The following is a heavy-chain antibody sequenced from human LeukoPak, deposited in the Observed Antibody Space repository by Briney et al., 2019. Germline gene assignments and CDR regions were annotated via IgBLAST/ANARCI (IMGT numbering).Heavy chain of an antibody. Sequence: GGSLRLSCAASGFTFSDYYMSWIRQAPGKGLEWVSYISSSGTNIYYADSVKGRFTISRDNAKNSLYLQMNSLRAEDTAVYYCATPSVVVVPAELNWGQGTLVTVSS. D-gene: IGHD2-15*01. V-gene: IGHV3-11*01. J-gene: IGHJ4*02. CDR3: ATPSVVVVPAELN. CDR1: GFTFSDYY. CDR2: ISSSGTNI.